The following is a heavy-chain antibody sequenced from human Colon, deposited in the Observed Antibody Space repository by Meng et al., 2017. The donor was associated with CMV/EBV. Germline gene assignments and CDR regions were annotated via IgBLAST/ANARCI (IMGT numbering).Heavy chain of an antibody. V-gene: IGHV3-33*01. J-gene: IGHJ5*02. Sequence: GESLKISCTASGFNFGSCGMHWVRQAPGKGPEWVAVIWNSGRDSYYAASVKGRFTISRDNSKDILYLQMSSLRVEDTAVYYCARAEFTGYAGWFDPWGQGTQVTVSS. D-gene: IGHD3-9*01. CDR3: ARAEFTGYAGWFDP. CDR1: GFNFGSCG. CDR2: IWNSGRDS.